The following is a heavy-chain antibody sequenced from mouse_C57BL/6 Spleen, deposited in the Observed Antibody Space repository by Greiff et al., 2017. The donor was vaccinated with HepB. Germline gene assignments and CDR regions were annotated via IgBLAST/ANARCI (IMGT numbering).Heavy chain of an antibody. CDR1: GYTFTSYW. J-gene: IGHJ3*01. CDR2: IHPNSGST. V-gene: IGHV1-64*01. CDR3: ARPRTSTGSSFAY. D-gene: IGHD1-1*01. Sequence: VKLVESGAELVKPGASVKLSCKASGYTFTSYWMHWVKQRPGQGLEWIGMIHPNSGSTNYNEKCKSKGKMTVDKSSSTDYMQLSRLTSEDSAVYYCARPRTSTGSSFAYWGQGTLVTVSA.